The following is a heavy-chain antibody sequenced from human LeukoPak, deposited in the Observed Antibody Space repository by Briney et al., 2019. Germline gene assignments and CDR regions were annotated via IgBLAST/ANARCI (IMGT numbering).Heavy chain of an antibody. Sequence: PSESLSLTCTVSGGSISSGGYYWSWIRQPPGKGLEWIGYIYHSGSTYYNPSLKSRVTISVDRSKNQFSLKLSSVTAADTAVYYCARATIVVVPAAPFDYWGQGTLVTVSS. J-gene: IGHJ4*02. CDR1: GGSISSGGYY. D-gene: IGHD2-2*01. CDR3: ARATIVVVPAAPFDY. CDR2: IYHSGST. V-gene: IGHV4-30-2*01.